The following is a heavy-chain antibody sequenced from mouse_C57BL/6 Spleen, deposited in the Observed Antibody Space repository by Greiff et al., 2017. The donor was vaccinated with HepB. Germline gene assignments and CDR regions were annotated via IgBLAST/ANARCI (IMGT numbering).Heavy chain of an antibody. D-gene: IGHD4-1*01. Sequence: VQLQQSGPGLVQPSQSLSITCTVSGFSLTSYGVHWVRQSPGKGLEWLGVIWRGGSTDYNAAFMSRLSITQENSKSQVFLKMNSLQADDTAIYYCAIQTGTGWYFDVWGTGTTVTVSS. CDR3: AIQTGTGWYFDV. CDR2: IWRGGST. V-gene: IGHV2-5*01. CDR1: GFSLTSYG. J-gene: IGHJ1*03.